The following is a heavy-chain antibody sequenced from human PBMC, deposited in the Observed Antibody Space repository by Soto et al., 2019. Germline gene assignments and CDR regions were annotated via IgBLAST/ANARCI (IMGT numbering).Heavy chain of an antibody. D-gene: IGHD5-18*01. Sequence: QVQLQQWGAGLLKPSETLSLTCAVYGGSFSGYYWSWIRQPPGKGLEWIGEINHSGSTNYNPSLKRRVTISVDTSKNQFSLKLSSVTAADTAVYYCARIRRAWIQLWSYFDYWGQGTLVTVSS. V-gene: IGHV4-34*01. CDR2: INHSGST. CDR1: GGSFSGYY. CDR3: ARIRRAWIQLWSYFDY. J-gene: IGHJ4*02.